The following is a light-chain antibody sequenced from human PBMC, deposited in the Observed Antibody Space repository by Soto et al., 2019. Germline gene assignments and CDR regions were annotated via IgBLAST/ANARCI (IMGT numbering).Light chain of an antibody. CDR1: QGISNY. CDR3: QQYNTYPLT. V-gene: IGKV1-16*02. J-gene: IGKJ4*01. Sequence: DIQMTQSPSSVSASVGDRVTISCRESQGISNYLAWFQQKPGKAPKSLIYAASSLHSGVPSKFSGSGSGTYFTLTISSLQPEDFATYYCQQYNTYPLTFGGGTKVEIK. CDR2: AAS.